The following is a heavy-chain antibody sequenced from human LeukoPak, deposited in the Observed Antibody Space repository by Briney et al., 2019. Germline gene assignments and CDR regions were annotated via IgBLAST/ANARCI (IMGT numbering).Heavy chain of an antibody. Sequence: GGSLRLSCAASGFTFSSYWMSWVRQAPGKGLEWVANKKQDGSEKYYVDSVEGRFTISRDNAKNSLYLQMNSLRAEDTAVYYCARDRGFGDTYSGYFDYWGQGTLVTVSS. CDR2: KKQDGSEK. V-gene: IGHV3-7*04. CDR1: GFTFSSYW. D-gene: IGHD3-10*01. CDR3: ARDRGFGDTYSGYFDY. J-gene: IGHJ4*02.